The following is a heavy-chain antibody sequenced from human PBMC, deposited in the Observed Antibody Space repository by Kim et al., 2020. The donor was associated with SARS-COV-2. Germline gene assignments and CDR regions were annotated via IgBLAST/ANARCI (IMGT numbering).Heavy chain of an antibody. Sequence: SETLSLTCAVYGGPSGQYYWSWIRQPPGKGLEWIAEVTHIGRTHYNPSLMSRATISIDMSKNQFSLTLRSVTAADTATYYCAPIYGCYSDFDHWGQGTLV. CDR3: APIYGCYSDFDH. V-gene: IGHV4-34*01. CDR2: VTHIGRT. CDR1: GGPSGQYY. J-gene: IGHJ4*02. D-gene: IGHD2-15*01.